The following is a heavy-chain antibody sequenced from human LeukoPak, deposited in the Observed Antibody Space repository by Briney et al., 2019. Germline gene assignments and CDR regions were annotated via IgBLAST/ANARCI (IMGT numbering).Heavy chain of an antibody. V-gene: IGHV1-69*04. Sequence: GSSVKVSCKASGGTFSSYAISWVRQAPGQGLEWMGRIIPILGIANYTQKFQGRVTITADKSTSTAYMELSSLRSEDTAVYYCARDGLDTAYLPFDYWGQGTLVTVSS. D-gene: IGHD5-18*01. CDR3: ARDGLDTAYLPFDY. J-gene: IGHJ4*02. CDR1: GGTFSSYA. CDR2: IIPILGIA.